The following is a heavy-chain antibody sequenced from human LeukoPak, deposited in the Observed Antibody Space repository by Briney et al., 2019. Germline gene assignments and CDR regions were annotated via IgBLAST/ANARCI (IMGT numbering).Heavy chain of an antibody. CDR2: ISWNSGTI. V-gene: IGHV3-9*01. D-gene: IGHD6-6*01. Sequence: SLKLSCAASGFTFDNYAMHWVRQAPGKGLEWVSSISWNSGTIGYADSVKGRFTISRDNAENSLYLQMNSLRAADTALYYCAKGAYSSLSGRRYYYYMDVWGKGTTVTVSS. CDR1: GFTFDNYA. J-gene: IGHJ6*03. CDR3: AKGAYSSLSGRRYYYYMDV.